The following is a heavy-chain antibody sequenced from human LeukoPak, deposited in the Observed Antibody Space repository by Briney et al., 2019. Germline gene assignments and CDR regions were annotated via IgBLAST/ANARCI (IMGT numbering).Heavy chain of an antibody. Sequence: SETLSLTCTVSGGSIGSTSYYWAWIRQPPGKGLEWIGSIYYSGSTYYNPSLKSRVTISVDTSKNQFSLKLSSVTAADTAVYYCARHRTGSYPVGFDPWGQGTLVTVSS. D-gene: IGHD1-26*01. J-gene: IGHJ5*02. CDR3: ARHRTGSYPVGFDP. V-gene: IGHV4-39*01. CDR1: GGSIGSTSYY. CDR2: IYYSGST.